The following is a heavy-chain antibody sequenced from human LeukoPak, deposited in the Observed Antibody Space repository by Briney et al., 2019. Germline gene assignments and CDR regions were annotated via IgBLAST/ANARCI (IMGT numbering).Heavy chain of an antibody. CDR3: ARHGRGYSYGYISANWFDP. Sequence: SETLSLTCSVSGGSISSNSYYWGWIRQPPGKGLEWIGSFYYSGSTYYNPSLKSRVTISLDMSKNQFSLKLSSVTAADTAVYYCARHGRGYSYGYISANWFDPWGQGTLVTVSS. CDR2: FYYSGST. J-gene: IGHJ5*02. D-gene: IGHD5-18*01. CDR1: GGSISSNSYY. V-gene: IGHV4-39*01.